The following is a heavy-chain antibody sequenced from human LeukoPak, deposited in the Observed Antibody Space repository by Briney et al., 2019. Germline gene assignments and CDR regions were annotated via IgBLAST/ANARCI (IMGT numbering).Heavy chain of an antibody. CDR1: GYTFTSYY. D-gene: IGHD4-17*01. CDR3: ARDEDYGISVNVDY. J-gene: IGHJ4*02. CDR2: INPSGGST. V-gene: IGHV1-46*01. Sequence: GASVKVSCKASGYTFTSYYMHWVRQAPGQGPRWTSIINPSGGSTSYAQKFQGRVTMTRDMSTSTVYMELSSLRSEDTAVYYCARDEDYGISVNVDYWGQGTLVTVSS.